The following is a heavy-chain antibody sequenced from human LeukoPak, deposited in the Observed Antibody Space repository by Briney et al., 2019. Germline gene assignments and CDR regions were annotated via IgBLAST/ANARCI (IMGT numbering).Heavy chain of an antibody. Sequence: SETLSLTCAVSGYSISSGYYWGWIRQPSGKGLEWIGSIYHSGSTYYNPSLKSRVTISVDTSKNQFSLKLSSVTAADTAVYYCARLYSSSSGGPLFDYWGQGTLVTVSS. CDR2: IYHSGST. J-gene: IGHJ4*02. CDR3: ARLYSSSSGGPLFDY. V-gene: IGHV4-38-2*01. D-gene: IGHD6-6*01. CDR1: GYSISSGYY.